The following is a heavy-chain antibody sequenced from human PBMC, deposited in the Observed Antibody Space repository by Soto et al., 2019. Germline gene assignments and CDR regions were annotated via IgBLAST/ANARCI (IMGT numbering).Heavy chain of an antibody. J-gene: IGHJ6*03. CDR1: GFTFSSYS. D-gene: IGHD6-13*01. V-gene: IGHV3-48*01. CDR3: ARDPLSSSWSNYYYYYMDV. Sequence: GSLRLSCAASGFTFSSYSMNWVRQAPGKGLEWVSYISSSSSTIYYADSVKGRFTISRDNAKNSLYLQMNSLRAEDTAVYYCARDPLSSSWSNYYYYYMDVWGKGTTVTVSS. CDR2: ISSSSSTI.